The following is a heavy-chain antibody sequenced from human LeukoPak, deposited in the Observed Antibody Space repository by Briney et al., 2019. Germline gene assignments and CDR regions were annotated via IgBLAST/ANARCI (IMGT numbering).Heavy chain of an antibody. CDR3: SRQIRATTDYFDY. Sequence: HPGGSLRLSCTASGFTFGDYAMNWVRQAPGKGLEWVGFIRSKTYGGTSVYAASVKGRFTVSRDDSKNIAYLQMNSLKTEDTAVYYCSRQIRATTDYFDYWGQGTLVTVSS. J-gene: IGHJ4*02. D-gene: IGHD5-12*01. CDR1: GFTFGDYA. V-gene: IGHV3-49*04. CDR2: IRSKTYGGTS.